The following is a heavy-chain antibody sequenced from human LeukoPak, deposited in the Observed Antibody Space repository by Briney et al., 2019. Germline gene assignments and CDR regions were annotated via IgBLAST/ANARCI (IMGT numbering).Heavy chain of an antibody. CDR3: AKAEGTFDP. J-gene: IGHJ5*02. CDR2: IRYDGSNK. CDR1: GFTFSSYG. V-gene: IGHV3-30*02. Sequence: GESLKISCAASGFTFSSYGMHWVRQAPGKGLEWVAFIRYDGSNKYYADSVKGRFTISRDNSKNTLYLQMNSLRAEDTAVYFCAKAEGTFDPWGQGTLVTVSS.